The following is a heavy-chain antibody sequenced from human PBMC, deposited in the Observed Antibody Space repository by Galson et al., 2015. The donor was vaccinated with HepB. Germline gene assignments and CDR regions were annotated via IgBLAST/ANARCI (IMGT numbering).Heavy chain of an antibody. CDR3: AKETTVTHYYYHYYYMDV. J-gene: IGHJ6*03. Sequence: SLRLSCAASGFTFDDYAMHWVRQAPGKGLEWVSGISWNSGSIGYADSVKGRFTISRDNAKNSLYLQMNSLRAEDTALYYCAKETTVTHYYYHYYYMDVWGKGTTVTVSS. CDR1: GFTFDDYA. V-gene: IGHV3-9*01. CDR2: ISWNSGSI. D-gene: IGHD4-17*01.